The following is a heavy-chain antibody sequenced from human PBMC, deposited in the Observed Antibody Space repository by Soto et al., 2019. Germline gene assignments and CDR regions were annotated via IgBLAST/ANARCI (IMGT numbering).Heavy chain of an antibody. J-gene: IGHJ4*02. CDR1: GFTFTSYA. Sequence: QVQLVESGGGVVQPGRSLRLSCAASGFTFTSYAMHWVRQAPGRGLEWVAFISFDGSNKYYADSVKGRFTISRDNSKNPLYLQINSLRTEDTAVYYCARDAGPSSFGYWGQGTLVTVYS. CDR3: ARDAGPSSFGY. CDR2: ISFDGSNK. V-gene: IGHV3-30*01.